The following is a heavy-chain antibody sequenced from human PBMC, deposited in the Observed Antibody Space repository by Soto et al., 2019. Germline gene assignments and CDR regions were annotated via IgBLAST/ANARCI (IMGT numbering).Heavy chain of an antibody. CDR3: AREPPGVEAGFDH. CDR1: GYTFTTYY. Sequence: QVQLVQSGAEVKKPGALMTVSCTASGYTFTTYYIHWARQAPGEGLEWLGMINVYNGNTNYAREFRGRVAMTRDTSTSTVYMDLSGLRSEDTAVYYCAREPPGVEAGFDHWGQGTLVTVSA. D-gene: IGHD6-19*01. V-gene: IGHV1-46*01. CDR2: INVYNGNT. J-gene: IGHJ4*02.